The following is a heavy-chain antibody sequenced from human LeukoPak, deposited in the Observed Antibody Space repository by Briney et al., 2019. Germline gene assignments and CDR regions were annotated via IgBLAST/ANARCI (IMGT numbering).Heavy chain of an antibody. CDR1: GFTFSSYG. Sequence: GSLRLSCAASGFTFSSYGMHWVRQAPGKGLEWVAVISYDGSNKYYADSVKGRFTISRDNSKNTLYLQMNSLRAEDTAVYYCARRQVVGGNYYGIDVWGQGTTVTVS. CDR3: ARRQVVGGNYYGIDV. CDR2: ISYDGSNK. V-gene: IGHV3-30*03. D-gene: IGHD2-15*01. J-gene: IGHJ6*02.